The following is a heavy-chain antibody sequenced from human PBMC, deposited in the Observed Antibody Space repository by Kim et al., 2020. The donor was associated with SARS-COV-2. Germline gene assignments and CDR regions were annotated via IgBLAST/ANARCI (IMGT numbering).Heavy chain of an antibody. V-gene: IGHV3-15*01. CDR1: GFTFSNAW. CDR2: IKSKTDGGTT. CDR3: TTERGEGYSYGYLMDYYYYYMDV. D-gene: IGHD5-18*01. J-gene: IGHJ6*03. Sequence: GGSLRLSCAASGFTFSNAWMSWVRQAPGKGLEWVGRIKSKTDGGTTDYAAPVKGRFTISRDDSKNTLYLQMNSLKTEDTAVYYCTTERGEGYSYGYLMDYYYYYMDVWGKGTTVTVSS.